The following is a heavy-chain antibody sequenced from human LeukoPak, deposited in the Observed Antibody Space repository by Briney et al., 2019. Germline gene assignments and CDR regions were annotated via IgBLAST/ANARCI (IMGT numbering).Heavy chain of an antibody. D-gene: IGHD6-13*01. J-gene: IGHJ5*02. CDR1: GGTFSSYA. Sequence: SVKVSCKASGGTFSSYAISWVRQAPGQGLEWMGGIIPIFGTANYAQKFQGRVTITADESTSTAYMELSSLRSEDTAVYFCASCIAAAYNWFDPWGQGTLVTVSS. CDR2: IIPIFGTA. V-gene: IGHV1-69*13. CDR3: ASCIAAAYNWFDP.